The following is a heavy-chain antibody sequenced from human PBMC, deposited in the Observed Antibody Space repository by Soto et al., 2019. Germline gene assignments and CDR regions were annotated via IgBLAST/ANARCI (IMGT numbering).Heavy chain of an antibody. V-gene: IGHV6-1*01. Sequence: SQTLSLTCAISGDSVSSNSAAWNWIRQSPSRGLEWLGRTYYRSKWYNDYAVSVKSRITINPDTSKNQFSLQLNSVTPEDTAVYYCAREFRRVVAATLGNWFDPWGQGTLVTSPQ. CDR2: TYYRSKWYN. CDR1: GDSVSSNSAA. CDR3: AREFRRVVAATLGNWFDP. D-gene: IGHD2-15*01. J-gene: IGHJ5*02.